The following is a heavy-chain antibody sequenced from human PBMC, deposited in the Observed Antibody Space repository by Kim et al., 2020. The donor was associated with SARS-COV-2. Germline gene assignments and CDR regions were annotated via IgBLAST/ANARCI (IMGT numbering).Heavy chain of an antibody. CDR3: ARGPGASYDILTCYYVHDYYFAN. CDR1: GYTFTSDD. Sequence: ASVKVSCKTSGYTFTSDDINWVRQATGQGLEWMGWMNPNSGNTGYAQKFQGRVTMTKNISISTAYMELSSLRSEDTAIYYCARGPGASYDILTCYYVHDYYFANWGQGTLVTVSS. CDR2: MNPNSGNT. V-gene: IGHV1-8*01. J-gene: IGHJ4*02. D-gene: IGHD3-9*01.